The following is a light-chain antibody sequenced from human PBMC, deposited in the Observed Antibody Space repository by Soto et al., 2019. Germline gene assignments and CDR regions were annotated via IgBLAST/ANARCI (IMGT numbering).Light chain of an antibody. J-gene: IGLJ2*01. CDR1: TGDVTSGHC. CDR3: MLSYTGARPVV. CDR2: DTS. V-gene: IGLV7-46*01. Sequence: QAVVTQEPSLTVSPGGTVTLTCGSSTGDVTSGHCPYWFQQKPGQAPRTLIFDTSNKHSWTPARFSGSLLGGKAALTLSGAQPEDEADDDCMLSYTGARPVVFGGGTKLTVL.